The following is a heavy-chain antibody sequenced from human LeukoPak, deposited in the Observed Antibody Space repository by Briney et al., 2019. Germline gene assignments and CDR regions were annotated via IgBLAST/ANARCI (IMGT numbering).Heavy chain of an antibody. CDR2: ISSSGSTI. CDR1: GFTFSDYY. Sequence: GGSLRLSCAASGFTFSDYYMSWIRQAPGKGLEWVSYISSSGSTIYYADSVKGRFTISRDNAKNSLYLQMNSLRAEDTAVYYCARSVWYCSSTSCFGDSNWFDPWGQGTLVTVSS. D-gene: IGHD2-2*01. V-gene: IGHV3-11*01. CDR3: ARSVWYCSSTSCFGDSNWFDP. J-gene: IGHJ5*02.